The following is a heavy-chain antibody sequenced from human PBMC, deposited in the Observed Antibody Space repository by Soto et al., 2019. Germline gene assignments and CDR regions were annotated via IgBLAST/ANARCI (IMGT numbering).Heavy chain of an antibody. CDR3: ARVWSYGIYYYYYYGMDV. CDR1: GGTFSSYA. CDR2: IIPIFGTA. D-gene: IGHD5-18*01. Sequence: QVQLVQSGAEVKKPGSSVKVSCTASGGTFSSYAISWVRQAPGQGLEWMGGIIPIFGTANYAQKFQGRVTITADESTSTAYMELSSLRSEDTAVYYCARVWSYGIYYYYYYGMDVWGQGTTVTVSS. J-gene: IGHJ6*02. V-gene: IGHV1-69*12.